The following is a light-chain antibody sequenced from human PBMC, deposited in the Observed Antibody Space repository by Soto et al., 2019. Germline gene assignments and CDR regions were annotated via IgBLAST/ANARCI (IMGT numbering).Light chain of an antibody. CDR1: QSVYNY. J-gene: IGKJ1*01. V-gene: IGKV3-11*01. Sequence: EILLTQSPATLSLSPGERATLSCRASQSVYNYLAWYQQKPGQAPRLLIFNVSNRATGIPARFSGSGSGTDFTLTISSLEPEDFAVYYCQQRFNCPGTFGQGTKVEI. CDR3: QQRFNCPGT. CDR2: NVS.